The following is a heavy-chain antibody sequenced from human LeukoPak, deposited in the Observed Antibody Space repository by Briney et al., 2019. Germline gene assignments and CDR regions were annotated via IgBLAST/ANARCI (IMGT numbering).Heavy chain of an antibody. CDR3: ARRPYSGNYRYDY. CDR1: GGSISSSNYY. D-gene: IGHD1-26*01. Sequence: SETLSLTCTVSGGSISSSNYYWGWIRQPPGKGLEWIGSIHYSGSTSYNPSLKSRVTISVDTSKNQFSLKLTSVTAADTSVYYCARRPYSGNYRYDYWGQGTLVTVSS. J-gene: IGHJ4*02. CDR2: IHYSGST. V-gene: IGHV4-39*01.